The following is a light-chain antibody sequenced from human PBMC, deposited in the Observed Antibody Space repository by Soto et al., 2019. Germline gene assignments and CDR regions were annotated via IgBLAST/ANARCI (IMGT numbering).Light chain of an antibody. Sequence: QSVLTQPPSASGTPGQRVTISCSGSSSNIGSNIVNWYQQLPGTAPKLLIYSNNQRPSGVPDRFSGSKSGTSASLAISGLRSEDEADYHCAAWDDSLNGVVFGGGTKLTVL. CDR2: SNN. J-gene: IGLJ2*01. CDR1: SSNIGSNI. CDR3: AAWDDSLNGVV. V-gene: IGLV1-44*01.